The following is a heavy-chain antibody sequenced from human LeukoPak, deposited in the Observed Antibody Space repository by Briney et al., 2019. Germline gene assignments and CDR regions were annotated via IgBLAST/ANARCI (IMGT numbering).Heavy chain of an antibody. CDR2: INHSGST. CDR1: GGSFSGYY. Sequence: SETLSLTCAVYGGSFSGYYWSWIRQPPGKGLEWIGEINHSGSTNYNPSLKSPVTISVDTSKNQFSLKLSSVTAADTAVYYCARRPRNFRTTGTTREWFDPWGQGTLVTVSS. V-gene: IGHV4-34*01. D-gene: IGHD1-1*01. J-gene: IGHJ5*02. CDR3: ARRPRNFRTTGTTREWFDP.